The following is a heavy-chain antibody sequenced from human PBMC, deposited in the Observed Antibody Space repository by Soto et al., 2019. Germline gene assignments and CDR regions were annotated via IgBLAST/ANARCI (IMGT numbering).Heavy chain of an antibody. V-gene: IGHV1-69*12. CDR1: GGTFSSYA. D-gene: IGHD5-18*01. J-gene: IGHJ4*02. Sequence: QVQLVQSGAEVKKPGSSVKVSCKASGGTFSSYAISWVRQAPGQGLEWMGGIIPIFGTANYAQKFHGRVTITADESTSTAYMELSSLRSEDTAVYYCARTTIHDVDTAMVMDYWGQGTLVTVSS. CDR3: ARTTIHDVDTAMVMDY. CDR2: IIPIFGTA.